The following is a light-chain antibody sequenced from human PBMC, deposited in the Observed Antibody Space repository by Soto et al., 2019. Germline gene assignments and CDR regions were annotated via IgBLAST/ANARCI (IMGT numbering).Light chain of an antibody. J-gene: IGLJ3*02. CDR1: RSNIGAGYD. CDR2: AFT. V-gene: IGLV1-40*01. CDR3: QSYDIRLSSWV. Sequence: QSVLTQPPSVSGAPGERVTISCTWNRSNIGAGYDVHWYQKGLNTAPKLVMSAFTDRPSGFPDRFSGSRSASSASLTVTGLQAEDEADYYCQSYDIRLSSWVFGGGTKLTVL.